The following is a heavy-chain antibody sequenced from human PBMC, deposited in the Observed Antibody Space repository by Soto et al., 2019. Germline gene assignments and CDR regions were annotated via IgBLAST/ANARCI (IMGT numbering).Heavy chain of an antibody. CDR3: AKYLKYDYVWGCEDYYGMDV. V-gene: IGHV3-23*01. D-gene: IGHD3-16*01. CDR2: ISGSGGST. J-gene: IGHJ6*02. Sequence: GGSLRLSCAASGFTFSSYAMSWVCQAPGKGLEWVSAISGSGGSTYYADSVKGRFTISRDNSKNTLYLQMNSLRAEDTAVYYCAKYLKYDYVWGCEDYYGMDVWGQGTTVTVSS. CDR1: GFTFSSYA.